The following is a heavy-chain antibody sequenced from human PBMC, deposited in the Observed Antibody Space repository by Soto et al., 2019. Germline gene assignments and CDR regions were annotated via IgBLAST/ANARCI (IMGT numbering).Heavy chain of an antibody. CDR3: ITPYYDFWSGHYYMDV. D-gene: IGHD3-3*01. CDR2: IKSKTDGGTT. J-gene: IGHJ6*03. CDR1: GFTFNNAW. V-gene: IGHV3-15*01. Sequence: EAQLVESGGGLVKPGGSLRLSCAASGFTFNNAWMSWARQAPGKGLEWVGRIKSKTDGGTTDYAAPVKGRFTISRDDSKNTLYLQMNSLKIEDSAVYYCITPYYDFWSGHYYMDVWGKGTTVTVSS.